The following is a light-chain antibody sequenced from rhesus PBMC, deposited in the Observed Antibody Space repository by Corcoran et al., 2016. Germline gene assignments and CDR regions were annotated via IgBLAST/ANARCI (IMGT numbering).Light chain of an antibody. Sequence: DIQMTQSPSSLSASVGDRVTITCRASENVNNYLNWYQQKPGKAPKLWIYKASTLQSGAPSRFSGSGSGTEITLTISSLQPAVFATYYCQQYNSAPFTFGPGTKLDIK. CDR1: ENVNNY. CDR2: KAS. V-gene: IGKV1-74*01. CDR3: QQYNSAPFT. J-gene: IGKJ3*01.